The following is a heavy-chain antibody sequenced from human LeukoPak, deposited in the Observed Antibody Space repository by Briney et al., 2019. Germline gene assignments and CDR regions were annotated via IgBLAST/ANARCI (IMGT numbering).Heavy chain of an antibody. V-gene: IGHV3-30*02. J-gene: IGHJ4*02. CDR1: GFTFSSFG. D-gene: IGHD3-10*01. CDR3: AKNYGSGSYRVLVDY. CDR2: IRYDGSNK. Sequence: GGSLRLSCAASGFTFSSFGMHWVRQAPGKGLEWVAFIRYDGSNKYYADSVKGRFTISRDNSKNTLYLQMNSLRAEDTAVYYCAKNYGSGSYRVLVDYWGQGTLVTVSS.